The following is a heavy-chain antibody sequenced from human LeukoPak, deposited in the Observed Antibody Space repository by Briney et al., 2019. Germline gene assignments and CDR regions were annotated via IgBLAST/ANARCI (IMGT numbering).Heavy chain of an antibody. V-gene: IGHV3-15*01. J-gene: IGHJ6*03. D-gene: IGHD1-26*01. Sequence: GGSLRLSCAASGFTFSNAWMNWVRQAPGKGLEWVGRIKSKADGGTTDYAAPVKGRFTISRDDSKNTLYLQMNSLKTEDTAVYYCTTTSFYPAYYYYYYMDVWGKGTTVTVSS. CDR2: IKSKADGGTT. CDR1: GFTFSNAW. CDR3: TTTSFYPAYYYYYYMDV.